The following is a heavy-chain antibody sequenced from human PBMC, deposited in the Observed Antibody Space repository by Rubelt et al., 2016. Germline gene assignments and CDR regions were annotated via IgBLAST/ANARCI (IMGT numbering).Heavy chain of an antibody. V-gene: IGHV3-23*01. Sequence: SLRLSCAASGFTFSTYAMGWVRQAPGKGLAWVSAISGSGGSIYYADSVKGRITISRDSSKNTVYLQMNSLRAEDTAVYFCARGYCSGTFCYLTFGFDYWGQGTLLTVSS. D-gene: IGHD2-2*01. CDR2: ISGSGGSI. CDR3: ARGYCSGTFCYLTFGFDY. J-gene: IGHJ4*02. CDR1: GFTFSTYA.